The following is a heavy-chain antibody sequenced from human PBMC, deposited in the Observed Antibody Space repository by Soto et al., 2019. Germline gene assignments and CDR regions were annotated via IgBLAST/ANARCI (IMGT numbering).Heavy chain of an antibody. D-gene: IGHD6-19*01. CDR3: ARVRMAGDFDI. CDR2: INSDGSST. V-gene: IGHV3-74*01. Sequence: EVQLVESGGGLVQPGGSLRLSCVASGFTFSTYWMHWVRQAPGKGLVCVSGINSDGSSTSYADSVKGRFTISRDNAKKTLYLQMNSLRGEDTAVYYCARVRMAGDFDIWGQGTMVTVSA. CDR1: GFTFSTYW. J-gene: IGHJ3*02.